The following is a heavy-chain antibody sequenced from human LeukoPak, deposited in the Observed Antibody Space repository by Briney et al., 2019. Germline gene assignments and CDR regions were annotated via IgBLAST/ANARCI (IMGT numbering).Heavy chain of an antibody. CDR3: AGRGYSYGLVSYFDY. J-gene: IGHJ4*02. CDR1: GGTFSSYA. V-gene: IGHV1-69*13. CDR2: IIPIFGTA. D-gene: IGHD5-18*01. Sequence: SVKVSCEASGGTFSSYAISWVRQAPGQGLEWMGGIIPIFGTANYAQTFQGRVTTTADESTSTAYMELSSLRSEDTAVYCCAGRGYSYGLVSYFDYWGQGTLVTVSS.